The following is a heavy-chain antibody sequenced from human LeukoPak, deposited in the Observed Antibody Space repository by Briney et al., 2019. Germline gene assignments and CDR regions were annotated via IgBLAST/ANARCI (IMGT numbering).Heavy chain of an antibody. J-gene: IGHJ5*01. CDR3: AKDLNNYLSGSYDNWFDS. CDR2: ISSDGANA. CDR1: GFTFSTYW. V-gene: IGHV3-74*01. Sequence: PGGSLRLSCAASGFTFSTYWMHWVRQVPGKGLVWVSRISSDGANANYADSVKGRFTISRDNSKNTLYVQTNSLRPDDTALYYCAKDLNNYLSGSYDNWFDSWGQGTLVTVSS. D-gene: IGHD3-10*01.